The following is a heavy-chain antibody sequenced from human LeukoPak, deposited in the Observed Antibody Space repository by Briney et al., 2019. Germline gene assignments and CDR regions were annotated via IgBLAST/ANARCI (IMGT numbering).Heavy chain of an antibody. CDR2: INPNSGGT. Sequence: GASVKVSCRASGYTFTGCYMHWVRQAPGQGLEWLGWINPNSGGTNYAQKFQGRVTMTRDTSISTDYMELSWLRSDDTAVYYCARDRVGPRGRLRYFDWLSWGYWGQGTLVTVSS. J-gene: IGHJ4*02. V-gene: IGHV1-2*02. D-gene: IGHD3-9*01. CDR3: ARDRVGPRGRLRYFDWLSWGY. CDR1: GYTFTGCY.